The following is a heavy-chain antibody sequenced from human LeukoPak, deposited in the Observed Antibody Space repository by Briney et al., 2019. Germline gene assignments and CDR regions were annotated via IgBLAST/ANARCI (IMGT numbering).Heavy chain of an antibody. CDR2: IYTSGST. CDR1: GGSISSGSYY. CDR3: VRGGYNFWSGLYYYYMDV. J-gene: IGHJ6*03. V-gene: IGHV4-61*02. Sequence: SQTLSLTCTVSGGSISSGSYYWSWIRQPAGKGLEWIGRIYTSGSTNNNPSLESRVTISLDTSKNQFSLQLNSVTPDDTAVYYCVRGGYNFWSGLYYYYMDVWGKGTTVTVSS. D-gene: IGHD3-3*01.